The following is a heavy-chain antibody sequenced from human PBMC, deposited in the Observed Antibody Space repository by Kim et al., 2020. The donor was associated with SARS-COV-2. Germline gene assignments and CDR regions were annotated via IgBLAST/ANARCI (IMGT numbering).Heavy chain of an antibody. V-gene: IGHV4-39*01. CDR3: ARGDYDILTGPYFDY. CDR2: IYYSGST. D-gene: IGHD3-9*01. CDR1: GGSISSSSYY. Sequence: SETLSLTCTVSGGSISSSSYYWGWIRQPPGKGLEWIGSIYYSGSTYYNPSLKSRVTISVDTSKNQFSLKLSSVTAADTAVYYCARGDYDILTGPYFDYWGQGTLVTVSS. J-gene: IGHJ4*02.